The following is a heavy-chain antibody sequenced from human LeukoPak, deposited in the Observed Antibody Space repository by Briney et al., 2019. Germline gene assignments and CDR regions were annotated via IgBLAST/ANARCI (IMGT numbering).Heavy chain of an antibody. Sequence: WISAYNGNTNYAQKLQGRVTMTTDTSTSTAYMELRSLRSDDTAVYYCARGDYYDSSGLDLWGRGTLVTVSS. D-gene: IGHD3-22*01. V-gene: IGHV1-18*01. J-gene: IGHJ2*01. CDR3: ARGDYYDSSGLDL. CDR2: ISAYNGNT.